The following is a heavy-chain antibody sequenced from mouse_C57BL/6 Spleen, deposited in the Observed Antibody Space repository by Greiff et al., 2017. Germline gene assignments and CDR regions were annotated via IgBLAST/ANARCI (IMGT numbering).Heavy chain of an antibody. J-gene: IGHJ4*01. Sequence: EVQLVESGGGLVKPGGSLKLSCAASGFTFSSYAMSWVRQTPEKRLEWVATLSAGGSYTYYPDNVKGRFTISRENAKNNLYLQMSQLKTEDTAVYYCAREGGIYYDYGYYAMDYWGQGTSVTVSS. V-gene: IGHV5-4*01. CDR2: LSAGGSYT. CDR3: AREGGIYYDYGYYAMDY. D-gene: IGHD2-4*01. CDR1: GFTFSSYA.